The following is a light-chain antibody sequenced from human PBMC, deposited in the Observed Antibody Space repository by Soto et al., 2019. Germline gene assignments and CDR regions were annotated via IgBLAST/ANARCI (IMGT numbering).Light chain of an antibody. CDR3: QQRSNWPLT. CDR2: DAS. J-gene: IGKJ3*01. Sequence: EIVLTQSPATLSLSPGERATLSCRASQSVSSYLAWYQQKPGQAPRLLIYDASTRATGIPARFRGSGSGTDFSLTISSLEPEDFAVYYCQQRSNWPLTFGPGTKVEIK. V-gene: IGKV3-11*01. CDR1: QSVSSY.